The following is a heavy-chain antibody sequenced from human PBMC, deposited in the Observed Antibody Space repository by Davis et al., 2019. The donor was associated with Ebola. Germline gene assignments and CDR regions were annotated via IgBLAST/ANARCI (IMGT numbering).Heavy chain of an antibody. V-gene: IGHV3-21*01. J-gene: IGHJ6*02. CDR3: ARGQGYCSGGSCYGAYYYYYGMDV. CDR2: ISSSSSYI. CDR1: GFTFSSYE. D-gene: IGHD2-15*01. Sequence: GESLKISCAASGFTFSSYEMNWVRQAPGKGLEWVSSISSSSSYIYYADSVKGRFTISRDNAKNTLYLQMNSLRAEDTAVYYCARGQGYCSGGSCYGAYYYYYGMDVWGQGTTVTVSS.